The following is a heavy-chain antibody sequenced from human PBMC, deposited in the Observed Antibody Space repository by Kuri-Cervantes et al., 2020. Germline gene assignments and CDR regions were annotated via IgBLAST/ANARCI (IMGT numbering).Heavy chain of an antibody. D-gene: IGHD2-21*02. J-gene: IGHJ4*02. CDR2: IFSGGST. CDR1: GFTVSSNY. V-gene: IGHV3-53*01. Sequence: GGSLRLSCAASGFTVSSNYMSWVRQAPGKGLEWVSVIFSGGSTYYADSVKGRFTISRDNSKNTLYLQMNSLRAEDTPVYYCSRVWGAYCGGDCYSSNDYWGQGTLVTVSS. CDR3: SRVWGAYCGGDCYSSNDY.